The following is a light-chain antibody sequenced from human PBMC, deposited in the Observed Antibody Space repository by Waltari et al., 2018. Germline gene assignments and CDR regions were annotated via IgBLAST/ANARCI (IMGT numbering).Light chain of an antibody. CDR3: CSYAGRATWA. V-gene: IGLV2-11*01. CDR1: SSAVGGYDY. CDR2: DVN. J-gene: IGLJ3*02. Sequence: QSALTQPRSVSGSPGHSVTISCTGTSSAVGGYDYLSWYQQHPGKAPKLVIYDVNKRPSGVPDRFSGSKSGNTASLTISGLQADDEADYNCCSYAGRATWAFGGGTKLTVL.